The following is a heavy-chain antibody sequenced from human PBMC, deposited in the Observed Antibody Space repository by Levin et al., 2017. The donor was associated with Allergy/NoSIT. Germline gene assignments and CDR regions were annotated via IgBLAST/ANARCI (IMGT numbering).Heavy chain of an antibody. CDR3: VRKDYYYYGMDV. Sequence: GESLKISCAASGFTFSSYWMHWVRQAPGKGLVWVSRINSDGSSTSYADSVKGRFTISRDNAKNTLYLQMNSLRAEDTAMYYCVRKDYYYYGMDVWGQGTTVTVSS. CDR2: INSDGSST. CDR1: GFTFSSYW. J-gene: IGHJ6*02. V-gene: IGHV3-74*01.